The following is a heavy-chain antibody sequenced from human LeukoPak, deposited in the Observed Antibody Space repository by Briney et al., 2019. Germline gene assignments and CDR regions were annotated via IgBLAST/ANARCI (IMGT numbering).Heavy chain of an antibody. CDR1: GDSVSSNSVT. J-gene: IGHJ5*02. Sequence: SQTLSLTCAISGDSVSSNSVTWNWVRQSPSRGLEWLGRTCYRSTWYNDYAVSVRGRITVNPDTSKNQFSLHLNSVTPEDTAVYYCARRLTQYDCFDPWGQGILVTVSS. CDR3: ARRLTQYDCFDP. CDR2: TCYRSTWYN. V-gene: IGHV6-1*01. D-gene: IGHD2-2*01.